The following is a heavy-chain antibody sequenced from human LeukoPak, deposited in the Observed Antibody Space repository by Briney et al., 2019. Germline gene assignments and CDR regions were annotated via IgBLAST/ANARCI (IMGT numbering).Heavy chain of an antibody. Sequence: GASVKVSCKASGYTFTGYYMHWVRQAPGQGLEWMGWINPNSGGTNYAQKFQGRVTMTRDTSISTAYMGLSRLRSDDTAVYYCARRKALHVYYYYGMDVWGRGTTVTASS. CDR1: GYTFTGYY. CDR2: INPNSGGT. V-gene: IGHV1-2*02. CDR3: ARRKALHVYYYYGMDV. J-gene: IGHJ6*02.